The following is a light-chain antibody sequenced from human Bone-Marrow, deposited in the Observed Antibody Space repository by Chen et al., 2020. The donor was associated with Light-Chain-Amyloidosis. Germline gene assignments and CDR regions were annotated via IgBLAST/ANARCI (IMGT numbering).Light chain of an antibody. CDR3: QQYGTSPLA. J-gene: IGKJ4*01. CDR1: QTISSNY. Sequence: EIVLTPSPGTMSLSPGEGANLSCRASQTISSNYLTWYQQNFGQAPRLLIYGSSSRATGIPDRFTGNGSGTDFTLTINRLEPEDFAMYYCQQYGTSPLAFGGGTKVEIK. CDR2: GSS. V-gene: IGKV3-20*01.